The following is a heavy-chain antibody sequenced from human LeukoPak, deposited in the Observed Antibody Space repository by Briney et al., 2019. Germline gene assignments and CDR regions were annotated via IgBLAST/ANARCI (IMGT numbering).Heavy chain of an antibody. Sequence: PGGSLRLSCAASGFTFSSYSMNWVRQAPGKGLEWVSSISSSSSYIYSADSVKGRFTISRDNAKNSLYLQMNSLRAEDTAVYYCARGAVAGPYYYYYMDVWGKGTTVTVSS. CDR1: GFTFSSYS. V-gene: IGHV3-21*01. CDR3: ARGAVAGPYYYYYMDV. J-gene: IGHJ6*03. D-gene: IGHD6-19*01. CDR2: ISSSSSYI.